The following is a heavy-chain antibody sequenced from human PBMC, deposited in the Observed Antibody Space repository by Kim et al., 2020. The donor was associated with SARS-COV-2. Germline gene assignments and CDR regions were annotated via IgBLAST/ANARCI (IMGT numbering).Heavy chain of an antibody. CDR3: TTDPWSRGLFPYGSGSGTYNWFDP. D-gene: IGHD3-10*01. CDR1: GFTFSNAW. CDR2: IKSKTDGGTT. J-gene: IGHJ5*02. Sequence: GGSLRLSCAASGFTFSNAWMSWVRQAPGKGLEWVGRIKSKTDGGTTDYAAPVKGRFTISRDDSKNTLYLQMNSLKTEDTAVYYCTTDPWSRGLFPYGSGSGTYNWFDPWGQGTLVTVSS. V-gene: IGHV3-15*01.